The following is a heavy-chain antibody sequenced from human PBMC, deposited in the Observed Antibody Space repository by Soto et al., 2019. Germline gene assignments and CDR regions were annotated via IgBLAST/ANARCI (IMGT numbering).Heavy chain of an antibody. Sequence: EVQLLESGGGLAQPGGSLRLSCAASGFTFSSYAMSWVRQAPGKGLEWVSAISGSGGSTYYADSVKGRFTISRDNSKNTLYLQMNSLRAEDTAVYYCAKDSAMVRGVITYYYYYMDVWGNGTTVTVSS. CDR3: AKDSAMVRGVITYYYYYMDV. V-gene: IGHV3-23*01. D-gene: IGHD3-10*01. CDR1: GFTFSSYA. CDR2: ISGSGGST. J-gene: IGHJ6*03.